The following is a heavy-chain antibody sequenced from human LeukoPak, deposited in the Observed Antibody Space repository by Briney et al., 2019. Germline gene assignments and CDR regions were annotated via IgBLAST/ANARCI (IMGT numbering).Heavy chain of an antibody. V-gene: IGHV4-34*01. CDR3: ARGQVPAARGYNWFDP. D-gene: IGHD2-2*01. CDR2: INARGDT. J-gene: IGHJ5*02. CDR1: GWSFNDYY. Sequence: SETLSLTCAVYGWSFNDYYWNWVRQPPGKGLEWIGEINARGDTNYNPSLESRVTISVDSSKDQFSLTLTSMIAADTAIYYCARGQVPAARGYNWFDPWGQGTLVTVSS.